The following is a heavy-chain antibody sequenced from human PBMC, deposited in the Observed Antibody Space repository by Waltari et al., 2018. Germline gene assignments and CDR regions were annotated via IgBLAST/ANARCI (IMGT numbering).Heavy chain of an antibody. D-gene: IGHD4-4*01. CDR2: IIPIFGTA. CDR1: GGTFSSYA. Sequence: QVQLVQSGAEVKKPGSSVKVSCKASGGTFSSYAISWVRQAPGQGLEWTGGIIPIFGTANYAQKFQGRVTITADESTSTAYMELSSLRSEDTAVYYCARGGGLKDYSNYPDAFDIWGQGTMVTVSS. CDR3: ARGGGLKDYSNYPDAFDI. J-gene: IGHJ3*02. V-gene: IGHV1-69*13.